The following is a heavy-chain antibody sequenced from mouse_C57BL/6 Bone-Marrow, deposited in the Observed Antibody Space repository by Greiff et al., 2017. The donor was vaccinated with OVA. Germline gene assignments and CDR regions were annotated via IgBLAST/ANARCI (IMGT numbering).Heavy chain of an antibody. CDR3: AREGLVSNYWAGFAY. Sequence: QVQLQQPGAELVKPGASVKLSCKASGYTFTSYWMHWVKQRPGQGLEWIGMIHPNSGSTNYNEKFKSKATLTVDKSSSTAYMQLSSLTSEDSAVYYCAREGLVSNYWAGFAYWAKGLWSLSLQ. D-gene: IGHD2-5*01. J-gene: IGHJ3*01. CDR1: GYTFTSYW. CDR2: IHPNSGST. V-gene: IGHV1-64*01.